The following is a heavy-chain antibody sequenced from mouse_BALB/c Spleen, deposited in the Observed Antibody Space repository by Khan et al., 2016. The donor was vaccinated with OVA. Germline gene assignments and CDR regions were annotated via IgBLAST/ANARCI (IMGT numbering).Heavy chain of an antibody. Sequence: EVQLQESGGGLVQPGGSRKLSCAASGFTFSRFGMHWVRQAPEKGLVWVAYISSGSSTIYYGDTVKGRFTISRDNPKNTLFLQMTSLRSEDTAMYYCARDSNFDYWGQGTTLTVSS. CDR2: ISSGSSTI. J-gene: IGHJ2*01. V-gene: IGHV5-17*02. CDR1: GFTFSRFG. CDR3: ARDSNFDY.